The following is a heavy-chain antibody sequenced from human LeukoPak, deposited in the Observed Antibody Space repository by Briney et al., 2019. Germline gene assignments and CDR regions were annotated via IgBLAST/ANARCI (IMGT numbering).Heavy chain of an antibody. CDR2: INHSGST. CDR3: ARAVVVPMQPPSGATFTGGELIPYYFDY. CDR1: GGSFSGYY. V-gene: IGHV4-34*01. D-gene: IGHD2/OR15-2a*01. Sequence: SETLSLTCAVYGGSFSGYYWSWIRQPPGKGLEWIGEINHSGSTNYNPSLKSRVTISVDTSKNQFSLKLSSVTAADTAVYYCARAVVVPMQPPSGATFTGGELIPYYFDYWGQGTLVTVSS. J-gene: IGHJ4*02.